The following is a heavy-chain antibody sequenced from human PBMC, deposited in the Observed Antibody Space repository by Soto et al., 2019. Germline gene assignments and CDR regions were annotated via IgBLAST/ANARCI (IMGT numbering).Heavy chain of an antibody. D-gene: IGHD3-10*01. CDR3: AKFDLTGSGRPYYYYMAV. CDR1: GVTFRSYA. CDR2: ISGSGGST. Sequence: EVQLLESGGGLVQPGGSLRLSCAASGVTFRSYAMSWVRQAPGKGLEWVSAISGSGGSTYYADAVKGRFTISRDNSKNTLYLQMNSLRADDTAVYYCAKFDLTGSGRPYYYYMAVWGKGTTVTVSS. J-gene: IGHJ6*03. V-gene: IGHV3-23*01.